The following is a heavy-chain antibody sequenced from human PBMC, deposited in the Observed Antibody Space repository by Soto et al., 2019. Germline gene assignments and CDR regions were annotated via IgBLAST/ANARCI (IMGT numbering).Heavy chain of an antibody. D-gene: IGHD2-21*02. CDR2: MNPNSGNT. V-gene: IGHV1-8*01. CDR1: GYTFTTYD. CDR3: MRYGVAATY. J-gene: IGHJ4*02. Sequence: ASVKVSCKASGYTFTTYDIHWVRQTTAQGLEWMGWMNPNSGNTGYLQKFQDRITLTRDTSITTAYMELSSLRSDDTAVYFCMRYGVAATYWGQGTLVTVYS.